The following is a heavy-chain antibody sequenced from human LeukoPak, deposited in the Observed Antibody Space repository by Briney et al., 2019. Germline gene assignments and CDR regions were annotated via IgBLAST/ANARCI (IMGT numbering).Heavy chain of an antibody. J-gene: IGHJ4*02. Sequence: GGSLRLSCAASGFTFSSHAMVWVRQAPGKGLEWVSFISHDGSESFHTESVKGRFTISRDNFKNTVDLQVSGLKEEDTAVYYCARDSRPRGFDYWGQGTLVTVSS. CDR2: ISHDGSES. V-gene: IGHV3-30-3*01. CDR3: ARDSRPRGFDY. D-gene: IGHD3-10*01. CDR1: GFTFSSHA.